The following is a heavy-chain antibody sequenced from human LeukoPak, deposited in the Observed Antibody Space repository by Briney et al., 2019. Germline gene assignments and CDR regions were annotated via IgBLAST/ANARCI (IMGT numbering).Heavy chain of an antibody. D-gene: IGHD6-19*01. J-gene: IGHJ4*02. V-gene: IGHV3-21*01. CDR1: GFTFSSYS. CDR2: ISSSSSYI. Sequence: GGSLTLSCAASGFTFSSYSMNWLRQAPGKGLEWVSSISSSSSYIYYADSVKGRFTISRDNAKNSLYLQMNSLRAEDTAVYYCARDWMAVAVAGTGIDYWGQGTLVTVSS. CDR3: ARDWMAVAVAGTGIDY.